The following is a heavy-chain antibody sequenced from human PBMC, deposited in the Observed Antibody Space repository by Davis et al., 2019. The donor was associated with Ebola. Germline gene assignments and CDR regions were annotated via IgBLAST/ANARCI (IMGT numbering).Heavy chain of an antibody. J-gene: IGHJ4*02. CDR1: GFTFSSYS. CDR2: ISSSSSYI. Sequence: GESLKISCAASGFTFSSYSMNWVRQAPGKGLEWVSSISSSSSYIYYADSVKGRFTISRDNAKNTLYLQMNSLRAEDTAVYYCARDRRPYYDFWSGYPLWYFDYWGQGTLVTVSS. CDR3: ARDRRPYYDFWSGYPLWYFDY. D-gene: IGHD3-3*01. V-gene: IGHV3-21*01.